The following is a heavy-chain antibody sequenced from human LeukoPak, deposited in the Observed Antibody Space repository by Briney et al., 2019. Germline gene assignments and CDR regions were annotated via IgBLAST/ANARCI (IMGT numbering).Heavy chain of an antibody. CDR2: VYHSGST. CDR1: GGSISSSNW. V-gene: IGHV4-4*02. Sequence: PSGTLSLTCAVSGGSISSSNWWSWIRQPPGMGLEWIGEVYHSGSTNYNPSLKSRVTISVDKSKTQFSLKLSSVTAADTAVYYCARSGSGSYYNILSPYYFDYWGQGTLVTVSS. J-gene: IGHJ4*02. D-gene: IGHD3-10*01. CDR3: ARSGSGSYYNILSPYYFDY.